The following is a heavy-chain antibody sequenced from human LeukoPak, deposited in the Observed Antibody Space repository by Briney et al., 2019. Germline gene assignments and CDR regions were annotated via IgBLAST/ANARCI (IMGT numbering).Heavy chain of an antibody. CDR1: GFTYSDYY. V-gene: IGHV3-11*06. J-gene: IGHJ4*02. Sequence: GGSLRLSCAASGFTYSDYYMSWIRQAPGKGLEWVSYISSSSSYTNYADSVKGRFTISRDNAKNSLYLQMNSLRAEDTAVYYCASGRYSNYFDYWGQETLVTVSS. D-gene: IGHD4-11*01. CDR3: ASGRYSNYFDY. CDR2: ISSSSSYT.